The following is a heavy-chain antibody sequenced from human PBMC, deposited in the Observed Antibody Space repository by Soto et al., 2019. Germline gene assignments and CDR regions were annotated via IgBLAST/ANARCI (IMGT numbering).Heavy chain of an antibody. J-gene: IGHJ6*02. Sequence: SVKGSCKASGDTFTIYDISCVRQAPGQWLEWMGGISPIFVTANYAQKFQVRVTITADESTSTAYMELSRLRSADTAVYYCARVRRVAARPVYYYGMDVWGQGTTVTVSS. CDR2: ISPIFVTA. V-gene: IGHV1-69*01. CDR1: GDTFTIYD. D-gene: IGHD6-6*01. CDR3: ARVRRVAARPVYYYGMDV.